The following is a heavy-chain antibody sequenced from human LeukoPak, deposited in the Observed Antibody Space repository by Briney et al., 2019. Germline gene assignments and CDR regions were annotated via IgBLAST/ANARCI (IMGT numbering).Heavy chain of an antibody. J-gene: IGHJ4*02. D-gene: IGHD1-7*01. Sequence: SETLSLTCAVYSGSFSDYYWSWLRQPPGKGLEWIGTFSSGGSAYYNPSLTSRVSISKDTSDNQFSLRLYSVTAADTAVYYCARKQTGTMYDVWGQGTQVTVSS. CDR2: FSSGGSA. CDR3: ARKQTGTMYDV. V-gene: IGHV4-34*01. CDR1: SGSFSDYY.